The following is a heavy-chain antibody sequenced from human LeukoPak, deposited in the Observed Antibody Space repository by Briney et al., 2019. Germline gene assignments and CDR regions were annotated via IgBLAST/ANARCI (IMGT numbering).Heavy chain of an antibody. V-gene: IGHV3-30*03. J-gene: IGHJ4*02. Sequence: PGGSLRLSCAASGFPFSSYWMSWVRRAPGKGLEWVAVISHDGPNKNYADSVKGRFTISRDNSKNTLYLQMNSLRAEDTAVYYCARDTHRFSYSSSWYDDYWGQGTLVTVSS. D-gene: IGHD6-13*01. CDR1: GFPFSSYW. CDR3: ARDTHRFSYSSSWYDDY. CDR2: ISHDGPNK.